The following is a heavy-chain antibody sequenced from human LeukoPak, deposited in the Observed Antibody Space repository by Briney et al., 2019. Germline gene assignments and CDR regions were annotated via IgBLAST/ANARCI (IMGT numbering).Heavy chain of an antibody. CDR3: ARLGTSATYFDF. CDR2: IYPGDSDT. J-gene: IGHJ4*02. V-gene: IGHV5-51*01. D-gene: IGHD2-15*01. CDR1: GYSFIRNW. Sequence: GESLKISCKGSGYSFIRNWIGWVRQMPGKGLEWMAIIYPGDSDTRYSPSFQGQVTISADKSISTAYQQWSSLTASDTAMYYCARLGTSATYFDFWGQGTLVTVSS.